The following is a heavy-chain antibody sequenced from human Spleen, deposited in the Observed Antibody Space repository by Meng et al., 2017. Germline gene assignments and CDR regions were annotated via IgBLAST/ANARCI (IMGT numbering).Heavy chain of an antibody. J-gene: IGHJ4*02. CDR1: AYAFGSYG. V-gene: IGHV1-18*01. CDR3: VRGTPGRSYCDY. D-gene: IGHD3-10*01. CDR2: FVNYRDT. Sequence: QVLLLQYGHQEKKPVAGERVSCKASAYAFGSYGISWVRQAPGQGLEWMGWFVNYRDTYPAPRFQHRVTMTTNTLTNTVLMELRSLTPDDTAVYYCVRGTPGRSYCDYWGQGTLVTVSS.